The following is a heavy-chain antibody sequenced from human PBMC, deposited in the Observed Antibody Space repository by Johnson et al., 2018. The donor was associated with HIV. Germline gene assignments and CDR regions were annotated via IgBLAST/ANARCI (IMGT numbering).Heavy chain of an antibody. CDR3: ARDFLRGIVGATGAFDI. J-gene: IGHJ3*02. CDR1: GFTFNDYA. V-gene: IGHV3-66*02. CDR2: IYSGGST. D-gene: IGHD1-26*01. Sequence: VQLVESGGGVVRPGGSLRLSCAASGFTFNDYAMSWVRQAPGKGLEWVSVIYSGGSTYYADSVKGRFTISRDNSKNTLYLQMNSLRAEDTAVYYCARDFLRGIVGATGAFDIWGQGTMVTVSS.